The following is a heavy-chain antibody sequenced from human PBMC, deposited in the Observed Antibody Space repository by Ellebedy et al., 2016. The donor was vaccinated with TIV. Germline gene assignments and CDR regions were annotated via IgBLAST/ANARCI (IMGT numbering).Heavy chain of an antibody. CDR3: ARESRGWYGMDV. CDR1: GFTFSSYA. V-gene: IGHV3-23*01. Sequence: GGSLRLXXAASGFTFSSYAMSWVRQAPGKGLEWVSAISGSGGSTYYADSVKGRFTISRDNSKNTLYLQMNSLRAEDTAVYYCARESRGWYGMDVWGQGTTVTVSS. CDR2: ISGSGGST. D-gene: IGHD6-19*01. J-gene: IGHJ6*02.